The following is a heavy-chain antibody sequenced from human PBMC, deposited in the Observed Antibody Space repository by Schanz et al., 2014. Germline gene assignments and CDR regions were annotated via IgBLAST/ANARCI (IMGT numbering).Heavy chain of an antibody. CDR2: FIYIGGNT. CDR3: AKDAPYPFDL. Sequence: EVHLLESGGGLVQPGGSLRLSCAASGFSFGTYAMSWVRQAPGKGLLWVSFIYIGGNTYYADSVKGRFTISRDSSKNTLYLQMNSLRAEDTAIYYCAKDAPYPFDLWGRGTLITVSS. V-gene: IGHV3-23*01. CDR1: GFSFGTYA. J-gene: IGHJ2*01.